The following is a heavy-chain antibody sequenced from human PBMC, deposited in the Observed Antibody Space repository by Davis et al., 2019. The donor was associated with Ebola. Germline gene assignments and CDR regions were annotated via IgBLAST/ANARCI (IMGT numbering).Heavy chain of an antibody. CDR1: GGSFSGYS. Sequence: PSETLSLTCAVYGGSFSGYSWNWIRQPPGKGLEWIGEINHSGSTNYNPSLKSRVTISVDTSKNQFSLKLSSVTAADTAVYYCAREGVAGLDYWGQGTLVTVSS. D-gene: IGHD6-19*01. CDR3: AREGVAGLDY. J-gene: IGHJ4*02. V-gene: IGHV4-34*01. CDR2: INHSGST.